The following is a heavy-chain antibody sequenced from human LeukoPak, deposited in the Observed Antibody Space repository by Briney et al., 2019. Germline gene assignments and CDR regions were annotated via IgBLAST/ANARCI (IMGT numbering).Heavy chain of an antibody. D-gene: IGHD3-3*01. V-gene: IGHV3-30*18. CDR2: ISYDGSNK. J-gene: IGHJ5*02. Sequence: GGSLRLSCAASGFTFSSYGMHWVRQAPGKGLEWVAVISYDGSNKYYADSVKGRFTISRDNSKNTLYLQMNSLRAEDTAVYYCAKDLRAYFWSGYYKGGWFDPWGQGTLVTVSS. CDR3: AKDLRAYFWSGYYKGGWFDP. CDR1: GFTFSSYG.